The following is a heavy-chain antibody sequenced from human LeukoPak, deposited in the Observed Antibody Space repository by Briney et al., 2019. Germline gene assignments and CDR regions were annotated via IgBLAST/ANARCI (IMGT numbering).Heavy chain of an antibody. D-gene: IGHD4-17*01. CDR2: ISSSGSTI. J-gene: IGHJ5*02. Sequence: GGSLRLSCAASGFTFSRYEMNWVGQAPGKGLEWVSYISSSGSTIYYADSVKGRFTISRDNAKNSLYLQMNSLRAEDTAVYYCAREAGLYGDYARRFDPWGQGTLVTVSS. V-gene: IGHV3-48*03. CDR3: AREAGLYGDYARRFDP. CDR1: GFTFSRYE.